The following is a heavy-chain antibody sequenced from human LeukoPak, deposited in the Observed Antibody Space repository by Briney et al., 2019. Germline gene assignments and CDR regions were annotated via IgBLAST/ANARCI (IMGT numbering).Heavy chain of an antibody. CDR3: ARDQDSSGNPYNWFDP. CDR1: GYTFTSYA. Sequence: ASVTVSCKASGYTFTSYAMHWVRQAPGQRLEWMGWINAGNGNTKYSQKFQGRVTITRDTSASTAYMELSSLRSEDTAVYYCARDQDSSGNPYNWFDPWGQGTLVTVSS. J-gene: IGHJ5*02. D-gene: IGHD3-22*01. CDR2: INAGNGNT. V-gene: IGHV1-3*01.